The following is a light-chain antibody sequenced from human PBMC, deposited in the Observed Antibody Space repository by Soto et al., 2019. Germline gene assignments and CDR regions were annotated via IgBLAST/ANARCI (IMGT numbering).Light chain of an antibody. V-gene: IGKV3-15*01. J-gene: IGKJ2*01. CDR3: QQYNNWPPYT. CDR2: GAS. Sequence: EVVMTQSPATLSVSPGERATLSCRASQSVSSQLAWYQQKPGQAPRLLIYGASTRATGIPVRFSGSGSGTEFTLTISSLQSEDFAVYYCQQYNNWPPYTFGQGTRWISN. CDR1: QSVSSQ.